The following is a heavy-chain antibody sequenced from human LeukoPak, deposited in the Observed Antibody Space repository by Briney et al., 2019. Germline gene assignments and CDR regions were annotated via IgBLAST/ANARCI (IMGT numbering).Heavy chain of an antibody. D-gene: IGHD5-18*01. J-gene: IGHJ4*02. CDR1: GFTFSTYA. CDR2: IYPNGNT. Sequence: GGSLRLSCEASGFTFSTYAMSWVRQAPGKGLEWVSMIYPNGNTFYTDSVKGRFTISRDNSKNTLDLQMSSLRAEDTAVYYCARRGHGYGSPFDYWGQGTLVTVSS. CDR3: ARRGHGYGSPFDY. V-gene: IGHV3-66*04.